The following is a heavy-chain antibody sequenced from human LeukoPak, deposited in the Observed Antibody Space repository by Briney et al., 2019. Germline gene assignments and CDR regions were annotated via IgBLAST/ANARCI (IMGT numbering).Heavy chain of an antibody. Sequence: SETLSLTCTVSGGSISANYWNWIRQPPGKGLEWIGYIYYSGSTNYNPSLESRVTMSVDTSKNQFSLRLSSVTAADTAVYYCARLGLDYGDYVSDYWGQGTLVTVSS. J-gene: IGHJ4*02. CDR3: ARLGLDYGDYVSDY. D-gene: IGHD4-17*01. V-gene: IGHV4-59*08. CDR2: IYYSGST. CDR1: GGSISANY.